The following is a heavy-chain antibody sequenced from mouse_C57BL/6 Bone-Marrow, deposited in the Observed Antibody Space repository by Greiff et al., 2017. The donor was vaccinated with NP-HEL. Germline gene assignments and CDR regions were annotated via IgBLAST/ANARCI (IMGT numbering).Heavy chain of an antibody. CDR2: IDPSDSYT. J-gene: IGHJ2*01. D-gene: IGHD1-1*01. V-gene: IGHV1-69*01. CDR1: GYTFTSYW. CDR3: AREDYYAPYYFDY. Sequence: VQLQQPGAELVMPGASVKLSCKASGYTFTSYWMHWVKQRPGQGLEWIGEIDPSDSYTNYNQKFKGKSTLTVDKSSSTAYMQLSSLTSEDSAVYDCAREDYYAPYYFDYWGQGTTLTVSS.